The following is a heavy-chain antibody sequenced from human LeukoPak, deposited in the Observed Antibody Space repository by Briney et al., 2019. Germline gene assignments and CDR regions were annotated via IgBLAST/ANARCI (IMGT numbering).Heavy chain of an antibody. J-gene: IGHJ4*02. V-gene: IGHV3-23*01. Sequence: GGSLRLSCAASGFTFSSYAMSWVRQAPGKGLKWVSAISGSGGSTYYADSVKGRFTISRDNSKNTLYLQMNSLRAEDTAVYYCAKDQEVVAVVAAANWGQGTLVTVSS. CDR1: GFTFSSYA. CDR3: AKDQEVVAVVAAAN. D-gene: IGHD2-15*01. CDR2: ISGSGGST.